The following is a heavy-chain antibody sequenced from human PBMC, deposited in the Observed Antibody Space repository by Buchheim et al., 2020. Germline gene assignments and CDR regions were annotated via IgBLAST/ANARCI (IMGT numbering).Heavy chain of an antibody. CDR1: GYSFTSYW. CDR3: AGKHVEYSSSSPLDY. CDR2: IYPGDSDT. D-gene: IGHD6-6*01. Sequence: EVQLVQSGAEVKKPGESLKISCKGSGYSFTSYWIGWVRQMPGKGLEWMGVIYPGDSDTRYSPSFQGQVTMSADKPSNTAILQWNSLKVSDTAMYYCAGKHVEYSSSSPLDYWGQGTL. V-gene: IGHV5-51*01. J-gene: IGHJ4*02.